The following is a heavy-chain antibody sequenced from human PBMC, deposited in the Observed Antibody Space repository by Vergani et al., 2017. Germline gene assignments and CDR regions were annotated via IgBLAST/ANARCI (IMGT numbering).Heavy chain of an antibody. CDR1: GFSFSSHA. J-gene: IGHJ6*03. Sequence: QVQLAESGGGRVQPGRSLRLSCAASGFSFSSHAIHWVRQAPGKGLEWVAVISNDGSKKYYADSVKGRFTISRDNSKNTLDLQMNSLRKQDTAVYYCAKAGSVTSGSLQYNFYMDVWGKGTTVTVS. D-gene: IGHD3-10*01. CDR3: AKAGSVTSGSLQYNFYMDV. CDR2: ISNDGSKK. V-gene: IGHV3-30*18.